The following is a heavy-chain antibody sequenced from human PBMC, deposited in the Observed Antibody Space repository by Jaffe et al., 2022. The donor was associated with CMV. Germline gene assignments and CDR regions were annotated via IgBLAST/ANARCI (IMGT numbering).Heavy chain of an antibody. CDR3: AKEKGPVLTTHAFDI. D-gene: IGHD2-8*01. V-gene: IGHV3-9*01. Sequence: EVQLVESGGGLVQPGRSLRLSCAASGFTFDDYAMHWVRQAPGKGLEWVSGISWNSGSIGYADSVKGRFTISRDNAKNSLYLQMNSLRAEDTALYYCAKEKGPVLTTHAFDIWGQGTMVTVSS. CDR1: GFTFDDYA. J-gene: IGHJ3*02. CDR2: ISWNSGSI.